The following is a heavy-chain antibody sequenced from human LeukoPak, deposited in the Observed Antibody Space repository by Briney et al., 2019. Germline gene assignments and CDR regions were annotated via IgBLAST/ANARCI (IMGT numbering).Heavy chain of an antibody. CDR3: ARGIGNYYYDSSGH. Sequence: PSETLSLTCTVPGGSISSGSYYWSWIRQPPGKGLEWIGYIYHSGSTYYNPSLKSRVTISVDRSKNQFSLKLSSVTAADTAVYYCARGIGNYYYDSSGHWGQGTLVTVSS. CDR2: IYHSGST. D-gene: IGHD3-22*01. J-gene: IGHJ4*02. CDR1: GGSISSGSYY. V-gene: IGHV4-30-2*01.